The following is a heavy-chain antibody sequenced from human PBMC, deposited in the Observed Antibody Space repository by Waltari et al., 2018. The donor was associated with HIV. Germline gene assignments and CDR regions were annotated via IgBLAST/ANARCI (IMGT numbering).Heavy chain of an antibody. CDR1: GFSISSYG. CDR3: ARKYSSSWGAPFDY. J-gene: IGHJ4*02. CDR2: IWYDGSKK. V-gene: IGHV3-33*01. D-gene: IGHD6-13*01. Sequence: QVQLVESGGGVVRPGRSLRLSCATSGFSISSYGMHWVRQAPGKGLEWVTVIWYDGSKKYYADAVKGRFTISRDNSKNTLYLQMNSLRIEDTAVYYCARKYSSSWGAPFDYWGQGTLVTVSS.